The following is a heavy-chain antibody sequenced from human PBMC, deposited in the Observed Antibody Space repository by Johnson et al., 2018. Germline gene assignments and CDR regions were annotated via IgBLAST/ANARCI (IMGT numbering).Heavy chain of an antibody. D-gene: IGHD3-16*02. V-gene: IGHV4-59*01. CDR1: GGSISSYY. Sequence: QVQLQESGPGLVKXSETLSLXCTVSGGSISSYYWSWIRQPPGKGLEWIGYIYYSWGTNYNPSLKSRVTLSVDTSKNQFYLKLSSVTAADTAVYYCAREGLGELSSLMDVWGKGTTVTVSS. CDR3: AREGLGELSSLMDV. CDR2: IYYSWGT. J-gene: IGHJ6*03.